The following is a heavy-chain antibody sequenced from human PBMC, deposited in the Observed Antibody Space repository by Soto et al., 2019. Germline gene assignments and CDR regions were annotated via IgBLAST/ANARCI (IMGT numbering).Heavy chain of an antibody. D-gene: IGHD5-18*01. CDR3: AREGDRGYSLGY. CDR2: IHHTGST. Sequence: QVQLQESGPGLVKPSGTLSLTCAVSSGSINSNWWSWVRQPPGEGLEWIGEIHHTGSTNYNPSLKSRVTISVDKSKNQLSLNLRSVNAADTAVYYCAREGDRGYSLGYWGQGTLVTVSA. CDR1: SGSINSNW. V-gene: IGHV4-4*02. J-gene: IGHJ4*02.